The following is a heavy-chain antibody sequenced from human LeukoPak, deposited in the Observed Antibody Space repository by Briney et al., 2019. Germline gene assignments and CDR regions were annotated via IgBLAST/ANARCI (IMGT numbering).Heavy chain of an antibody. V-gene: IGHV4-39*01. Sequence: SETLSLTYSVSGGSISSSNYYWGWIRQPPGKGLEWIGSIYYSGSTYYNSSLKSRVTISVDTPKNQFSLKLSSVTAADTAVYYCARLTNYYFDYWGQGTLVSVSS. J-gene: IGHJ4*02. CDR3: ARLTNYYFDY. CDR1: GGSISSSNYY. CDR2: IYYSGST. D-gene: IGHD3-9*01.